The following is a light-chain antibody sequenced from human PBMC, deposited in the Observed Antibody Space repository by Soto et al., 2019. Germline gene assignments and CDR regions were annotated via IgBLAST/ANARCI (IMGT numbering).Light chain of an antibody. CDR1: QFISTY. Sequence: DLQMTQSPSSLSASVGDSVTITCRASQFISTYLNWYQQKLGKAPKLLIYAASSLQRGVPSRFSGSGSGTDFTLTISSLQPEDFATYYCQQSHSAPLTFGSGTKVEIE. V-gene: IGKV1-39*01. J-gene: IGKJ4*01. CDR2: AAS. CDR3: QQSHSAPLT.